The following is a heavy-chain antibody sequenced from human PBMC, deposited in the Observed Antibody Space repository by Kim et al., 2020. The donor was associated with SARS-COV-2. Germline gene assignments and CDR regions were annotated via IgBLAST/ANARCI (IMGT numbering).Heavy chain of an antibody. Sequence: GGSLRLSCTASELAFGPSSISLVRQAPGKGLEWVSSILYNSETTYYADSVKGRFTISRDNSKNTLYLQMDSLRAEDTAVYYCVTAAQIVAPGRIYWGQGTLVTVSS. CDR3: VTAAQIVAPGRIY. J-gene: IGHJ4*02. CDR1: ELAFGPSS. CDR2: ILYNSETT. D-gene: IGHD5-12*01. V-gene: IGHV3-23*01.